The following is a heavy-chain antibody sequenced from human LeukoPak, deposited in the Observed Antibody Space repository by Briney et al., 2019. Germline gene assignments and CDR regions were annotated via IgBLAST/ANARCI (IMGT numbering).Heavy chain of an antibody. V-gene: IGHV1-18*01. CDR2: ISAYNGNT. CDR3: ARVGDYGDALDAFDI. Sequence: ASVKVSCKASGYTFTSYGISWVRQAPGHGLEWMGWISAYNGNTNYAQKLQGRVTMTTDTSTSTAYMELRSLRSDDTAVYYCARVGDYGDALDAFDIWGQGTMVTVSS. D-gene: IGHD4-17*01. J-gene: IGHJ3*02. CDR1: GYTFTSYG.